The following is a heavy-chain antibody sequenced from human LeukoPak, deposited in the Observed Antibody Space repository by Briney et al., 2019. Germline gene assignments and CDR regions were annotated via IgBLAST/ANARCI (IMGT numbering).Heavy chain of an antibody. CDR1: GGSFSSYY. D-gene: IGHD5-24*01. V-gene: IGHV4-4*07. Sequence: PSETLSLTCTVSGGSFSSYYWSWIRQPAGKGLEWIGRIYTSGSTNYNSSLKSRVTMSVDTSKNQVSLKLSSVTAADTAVHYCATGDGYNSFDYWGQGTLVTVSS. CDR3: ATGDGYNSFDY. CDR2: IYTSGST. J-gene: IGHJ4*02.